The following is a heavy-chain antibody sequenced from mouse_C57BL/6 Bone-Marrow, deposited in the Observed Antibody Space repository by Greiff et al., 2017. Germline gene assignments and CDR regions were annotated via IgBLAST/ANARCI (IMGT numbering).Heavy chain of an antibody. CDR2: ISDGGSYT. CDR3: ARWMYFDY. CDR1: GFNFSSYA. V-gene: IGHV5-4*01. Sequence: EVQLVESGGGLVKPGGSLKLSCAASGFNFSSYAMYWVRQTPEKRLEWVATISDGGSYTYYPDNVKGRFTISIDNAKNDLYLQMSQLKSEDTAMYYCARWMYFDYWCQGTTLTVSA. J-gene: IGHJ2*01.